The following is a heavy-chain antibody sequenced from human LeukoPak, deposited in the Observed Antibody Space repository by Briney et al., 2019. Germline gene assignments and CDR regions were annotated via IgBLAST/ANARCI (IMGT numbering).Heavy chain of an antibody. CDR2: IDHSGST. CDR3: AREGSGYCSSTSCPYYGMDV. CDR1: GYSITGGYY. Sequence: SETLSLTCVVSGYSITGGYYWGWIRQPPEKGLEWIASIDHSGSTYYNPSLKSRVTISVDTSKNQFSLKMSSVTAADTAVYYCAREGSGYCSSTSCPYYGMDVWGQGTTVTVSS. V-gene: IGHV4-38-2*02. J-gene: IGHJ6*02. D-gene: IGHD2-2*01.